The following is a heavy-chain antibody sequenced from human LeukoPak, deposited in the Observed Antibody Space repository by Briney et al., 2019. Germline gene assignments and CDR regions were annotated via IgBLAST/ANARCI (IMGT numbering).Heavy chain of an antibody. Sequence: GGSLRLSCAASGFTFSSYWMHWVRQAPGKGLEWVSSISTSSSYIHYADSVKGRFTISRDNAKNSVYLQMNSLRAEDTAVYYCARGGGYCSGGSCYDPLYYFDYWGQGTLVTASS. CDR1: GFTFSSYW. V-gene: IGHV3-21*01. D-gene: IGHD2-15*01. J-gene: IGHJ4*02. CDR3: ARGGGYCSGGSCYDPLYYFDY. CDR2: ISTSSSYI.